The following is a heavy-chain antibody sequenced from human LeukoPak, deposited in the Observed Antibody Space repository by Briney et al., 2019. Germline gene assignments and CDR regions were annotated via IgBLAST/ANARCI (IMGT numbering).Heavy chain of an antibody. Sequence: SETLSLTCTVSGGSISSYYWSWIRQPPGKGLEWIGYIYYSGSTNYNPSLKSRVTISVDTSKNQFSLKLSSVTAADTAVYYCARHPEDLGEFDYWGQGTLVTVSS. D-gene: IGHD3-16*01. V-gene: IGHV4-59*08. CDR1: GGSISSYY. CDR2: IYYSGST. J-gene: IGHJ4*01. CDR3: ARHPEDLGEFDY.